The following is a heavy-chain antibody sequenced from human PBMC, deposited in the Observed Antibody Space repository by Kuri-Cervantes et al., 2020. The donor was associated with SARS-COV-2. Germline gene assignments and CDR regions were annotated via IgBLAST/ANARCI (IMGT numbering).Heavy chain of an antibody. CDR3: TTDDPGFSGSYYYYYMDV. CDR2: IRSKANSYAT. CDR1: GFTFSGSA. J-gene: IGHJ6*03. D-gene: IGHD1-26*01. Sequence: GESLKISCAASGFTFSGSAMHWVRQASGKGLEWVGRIRSKANSYATAYAASVKGRFTISRDDSKNTAYLQMNSLKTEDTAVYYCTTDDPGFSGSYYYYYMDVWGKGTTVTVSS. V-gene: IGHV3-73*01.